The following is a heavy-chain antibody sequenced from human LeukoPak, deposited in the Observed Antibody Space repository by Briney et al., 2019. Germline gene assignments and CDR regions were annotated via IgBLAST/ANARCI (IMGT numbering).Heavy chain of an antibody. J-gene: IGHJ6*03. CDR3: ARAERYYDILTGYSDYYYMDV. Sequence: SETLSLTCTVSGGSISSSSYYWGWIRQPPGKGLEWIGSIYYSGSTYYNPSLKSRVTISVDTSKNQFSLKLSSVTAADTAVYYCARAERYYDILTGYSDYYYMDVWGKGTTVTVSS. CDR2: IYYSGST. V-gene: IGHV4-39*07. CDR1: GGSISSSSYY. D-gene: IGHD3-9*01.